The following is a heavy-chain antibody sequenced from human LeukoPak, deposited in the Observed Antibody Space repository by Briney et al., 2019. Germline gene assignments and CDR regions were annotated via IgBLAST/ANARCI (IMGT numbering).Heavy chain of an antibody. V-gene: IGHV4-59*01. Sequence: SETLSLTCTVSGGSISSYYWSWIRQPPGKGLEWIGYIYYSGGTNYNPSLKSRVTISVDTSKNQFSLKLSSVTAADTAVYYCARISEIAAAGVDYWGQGTLVTVSS. J-gene: IGHJ4*02. CDR3: ARISEIAAAGVDY. CDR2: IYYSGGT. CDR1: GGSISSYY. D-gene: IGHD6-13*01.